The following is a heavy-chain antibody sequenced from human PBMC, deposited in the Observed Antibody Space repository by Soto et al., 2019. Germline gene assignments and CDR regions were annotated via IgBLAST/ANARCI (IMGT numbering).Heavy chain of an antibody. CDR2: IIPIFGTA. CDR1: GGTFSSYA. Sequence: GASVKVSCKASGGTFSSYAISLLRQAPGQGLEWMGGIIPIFGTANYAQKFQGRVTIAADESTSTAYMGLSSLRSEDTAVYYCARGMSGSSSSYYYGMDVWGQGTTVTVS. CDR3: ARGMSGSSSSYYYGMDV. J-gene: IGHJ6*02. D-gene: IGHD6-6*01. V-gene: IGHV1-69*13.